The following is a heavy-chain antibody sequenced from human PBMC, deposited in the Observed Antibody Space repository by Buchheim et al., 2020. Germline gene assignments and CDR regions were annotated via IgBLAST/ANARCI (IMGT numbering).Heavy chain of an antibody. V-gene: IGHV4-30-4*08. CDR2: IYYSGST. J-gene: IGHJ5*02. D-gene: IGHD3-10*01. CDR1: GGSISSGSYY. CDR3: ARAHSYGSGSMGGNWFDP. Sequence: QVQLQESGPGLVKPSQTLSLTCTVSGGSISSGSYYWSWIRQPAGKGLEWIGYIYYSGSTYYNPSLKSRVTISVDTSKNQFSLKLSSVTAADTAVYYCARAHSYGSGSMGGNWFDPWGQGTL.